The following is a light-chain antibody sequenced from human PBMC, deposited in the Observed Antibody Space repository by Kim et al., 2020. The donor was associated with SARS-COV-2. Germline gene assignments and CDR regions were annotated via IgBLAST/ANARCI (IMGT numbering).Light chain of an antibody. Sequence: SYELTQPPSVSVAPGKTARITCGGNNIGSKSVHWYQQKPGQAPVLVIYYDSDRPSGIPERFSGSNSGNTATLTISRVEAGDEADYYCQGWDSKVVFG. CDR1: NIGSKS. J-gene: IGLJ2*01. CDR2: YDS. V-gene: IGLV3-21*04. CDR3: QGWDSKVV.